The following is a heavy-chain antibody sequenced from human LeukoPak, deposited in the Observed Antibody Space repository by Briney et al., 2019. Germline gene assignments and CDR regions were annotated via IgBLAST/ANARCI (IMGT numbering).Heavy chain of an antibody. Sequence: GGSLRLSCAASGFTFSSFWMHWVRQAPGRGLEWVSGISWNSGNMDYADSVKGRFTISRDNAKNSLYLQMNSLRAEDMAFYYCAKDDCSSTSCYVDYWGQGTLVTVSS. J-gene: IGHJ4*02. CDR2: ISWNSGNM. D-gene: IGHD2-2*01. CDR1: GFTFSSFW. CDR3: AKDDCSSTSCYVDY. V-gene: IGHV3-9*03.